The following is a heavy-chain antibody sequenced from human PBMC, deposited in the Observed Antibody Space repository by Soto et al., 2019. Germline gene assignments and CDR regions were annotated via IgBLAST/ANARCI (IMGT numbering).Heavy chain of an antibody. CDR1: GGSISSGGYS. CDR3: AREGYNFGTFDY. V-gene: IGHV4-30-2*01. J-gene: IGHJ4*02. Sequence: SETLSLTCGVSGGSISSGGYSWSWIRQPPGKGLEWIGYIFHSGSTYFNPSLKSRVTISVDTSKNQFSLKLSSVTAADTAVYYCAREGYNFGTFDYWGQGALVTVSS. CDR2: IFHSGST. D-gene: IGHD5-18*01.